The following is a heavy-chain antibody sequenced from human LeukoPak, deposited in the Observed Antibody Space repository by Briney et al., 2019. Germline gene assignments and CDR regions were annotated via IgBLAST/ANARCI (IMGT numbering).Heavy chain of an antibody. J-gene: IGHJ4*02. V-gene: IGHV3-48*04. D-gene: IGHD1-26*01. Sequence: PGGSLRLSCAASGFTLTSDSMNWVRQAPGKGLEWISYISSGATTTYYADSVKGRFTISRDNAKNSLHLQMNSLRVDDTAVYYCAKGTVGAKYWGQGTLVIVSS. CDR3: AKGTVGAKY. CDR1: GFTLTSDS. CDR2: ISSGATTT.